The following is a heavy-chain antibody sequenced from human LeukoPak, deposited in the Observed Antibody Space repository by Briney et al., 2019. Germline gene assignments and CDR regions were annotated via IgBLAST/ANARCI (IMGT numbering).Heavy chain of an antibody. CDR2: INSNSGGT. J-gene: IGHJ5*01. V-gene: IGHV1-2*06. D-gene: IGHD3-22*01. CDR1: GYRFSDYY. Sequence: ASVKVSCKASGYRFSDYYMHWVRQAPGQGLEWMGRINSNSGGTGFAEKFRGRVTMTRDTSISTAYMELSRLTSDDTAVYYCARAGGTYYYESSGYYYQNWFDSWGQGTLVTVSS. CDR3: ARAGGTYYYESSGYYYQNWFDS.